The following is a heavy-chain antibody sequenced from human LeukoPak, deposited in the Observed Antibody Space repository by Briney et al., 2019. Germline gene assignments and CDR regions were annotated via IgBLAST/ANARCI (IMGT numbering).Heavy chain of an antibody. D-gene: IGHD3-10*01. V-gene: IGHV3-23*01. CDR1: GFTFSSYA. Sequence: GGSLRLSCTASGFTFSSYAMNWVRQAPGKGLEWVSGIGAGGTFTYYADSVKGRFTISRDNSRNTLYLQMNSLRAEDTAVYYCAKSGSLWFGELLPNWYYYGMDVWGQGTTVTVSS. CDR2: IGAGGTFT. J-gene: IGHJ6*02. CDR3: AKSGSLWFGELLPNWYYYGMDV.